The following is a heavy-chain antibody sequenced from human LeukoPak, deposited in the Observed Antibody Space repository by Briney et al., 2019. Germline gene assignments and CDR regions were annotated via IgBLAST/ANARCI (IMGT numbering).Heavy chain of an antibody. CDR3: ARAAYGDYGGDY. Sequence: SETLSLTCTVSGVSISSYYWSWIRQPPGKGLEWIGYIYYSGSTNYNPSLKSRVTISVDTSKNQSSLKLSSVTAADTAVYYCARAAYGDYGGDYWGQGTLVTVSS. J-gene: IGHJ4*02. CDR1: GVSISSYY. V-gene: IGHV4-59*01. D-gene: IGHD4-17*01. CDR2: IYYSGST.